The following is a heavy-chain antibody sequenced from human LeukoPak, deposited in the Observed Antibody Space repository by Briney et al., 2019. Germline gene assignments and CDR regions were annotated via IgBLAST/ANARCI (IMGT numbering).Heavy chain of an antibody. Sequence: SQTLSLTCAISGDSVSSKSATRNWIRQSPSRGLEWLGRTYYTSKWYNDYAVSVKSRITINPDTSKNQFSLHLNSVTPEDTALYYCAREGWFGEPPSHWFDPWGQGILVTVSS. CDR2: TYYTSKWYN. D-gene: IGHD3-10*01. V-gene: IGHV6-1*01. CDR3: AREGWFGEPPSHWFDP. J-gene: IGHJ5*02. CDR1: GDSVSSKSAT.